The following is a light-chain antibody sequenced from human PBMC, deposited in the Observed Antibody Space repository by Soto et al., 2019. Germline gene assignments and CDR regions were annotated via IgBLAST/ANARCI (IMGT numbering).Light chain of an antibody. V-gene: IGKV3D-20*02. CDR1: QTVPSR. CDR3: QQRHNWIT. J-gene: IGKJ5*01. CDR2: DAS. Sequence: EIVMTQSPATLSVSPGEGVTLSCRASQTVPSRIAWYQQKPGQAPSLLIYDASRRATDIPDRFSGSGSGTDFTLTITRLEPEDFAVYYCQQRHNWITFGQGTRLEIK.